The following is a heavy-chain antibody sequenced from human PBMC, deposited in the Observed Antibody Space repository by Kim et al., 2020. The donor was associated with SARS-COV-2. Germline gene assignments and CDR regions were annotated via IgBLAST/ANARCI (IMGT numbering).Heavy chain of an antibody. Sequence: SETLSLTCVLHGGSFSNFYWSWIRQPPGKGLEWIGEFHHSGSTNDNPSPRSRVTMSVDRSKNQFSLQLRSVTAADRAVYDCASLSGGYGGGVDFWGQGTLVAVSS. D-gene: IGHD1-26*01. CDR3: ASLSGGYGGGVDF. CDR1: GGSFSNFY. V-gene: IGHV4-34*01. J-gene: IGHJ4*02. CDR2: FHHSGST.